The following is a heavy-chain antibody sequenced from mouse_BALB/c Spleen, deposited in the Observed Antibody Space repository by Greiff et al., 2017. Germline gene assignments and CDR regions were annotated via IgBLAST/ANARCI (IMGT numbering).Heavy chain of an antibody. Sequence: VMLVESGAELVRPGVSVKISCKGSGYTFTDYAMHWVKQSHAKSLEWIGVISTYYGDASYNQKFKGKATMTVDKSSSTAYMELARLTSEDSAIYYCARGGYASFAYWGQGTLVTVSA. CDR3: ARGGYASFAY. J-gene: IGHJ3*01. CDR1: GYTFTDYA. V-gene: IGHV1S137*01. CDR2: ISTYYGDA. D-gene: IGHD2-2*01.